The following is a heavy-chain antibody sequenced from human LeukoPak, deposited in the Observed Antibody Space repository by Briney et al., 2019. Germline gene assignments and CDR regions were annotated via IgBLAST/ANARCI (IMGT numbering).Heavy chain of an antibody. CDR3: ARGVKYSSRYQNAFDP. J-gene: IGHJ5*02. Sequence: SETLSLTCTVSAGSVSSGSYYWSWIRQPPGKGLEWIGYIYYSGSTNYNPSLKGRVTISVDTSKNQFSLKLSSVTAADTAVYYWARGVKYSSRYQNAFDPWGQGTLVTVSS. D-gene: IGHD6-13*01. V-gene: IGHV4-61*01. CDR2: IYYSGST. CDR1: AGSVSSGSYY.